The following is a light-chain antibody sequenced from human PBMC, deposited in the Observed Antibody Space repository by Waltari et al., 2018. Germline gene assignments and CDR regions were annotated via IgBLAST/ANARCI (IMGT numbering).Light chain of an antibody. CDR3: ATWDDRLSGPGV. J-gene: IGLJ3*02. V-gene: IGLV1-47*01. Sequence: QSVLTQPPSASGTPGQRATIPCSGSSPNIRSKYGHWYQQLPGTAPKLLIYRNNQRPSGVPDRFSGSKAGTSASLAVSGLRSEDEADYYFATWDDRLSGPGVFGGGTKLTVL. CDR1: SPNIRSKY. CDR2: RNN.